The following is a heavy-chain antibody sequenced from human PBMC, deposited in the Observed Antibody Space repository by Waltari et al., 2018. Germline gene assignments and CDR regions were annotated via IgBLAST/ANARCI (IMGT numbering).Heavy chain of an antibody. Sequence: EVQLVESGGNLIQPGGSLRLSCAASGFTVRTNFIRWVRQAPGEGLEVVLIIYSCCNKYHAGFVKGRFHNSRENFKDLVYLEMNWLRGEGTGVYYCAEQSPLYTRGWYPLESWGPGTLVTVSP. V-gene: IGHV3-53*01. D-gene: IGHD6-19*01. CDR1: GFTVRTNF. CDR3: AEQSPLYTRGWYPLES. J-gene: IGHJ4*02. CDR2: IYSCCNK.